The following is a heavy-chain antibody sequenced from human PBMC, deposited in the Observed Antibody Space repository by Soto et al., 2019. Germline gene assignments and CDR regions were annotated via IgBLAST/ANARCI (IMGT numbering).Heavy chain of an antibody. J-gene: IGHJ4*02. CDR1: GFIVSSNQ. Sequence: RLSCVASGFIVSSNQMSWVRQAPGKGLEWVAGIGASGDITWYADSVKGRLSISRDNSKNTLYLQLNSLRFEDTAVYYCAKDDFTDRGDDYFDYWGPGTLVTVSS. D-gene: IGHD2-21*02. CDR2: IGASGDIT. V-gene: IGHV3-23*01. CDR3: AKDDFTDRGDDYFDY.